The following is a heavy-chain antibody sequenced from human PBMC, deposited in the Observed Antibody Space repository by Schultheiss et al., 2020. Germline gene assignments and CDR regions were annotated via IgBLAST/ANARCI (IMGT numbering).Heavy chain of an antibody. CDR1: GGSISSYY. CDR2: TYYSGST. V-gene: IGHV4-59*01. J-gene: IGHJ6*02. CDR3: ARVQRATISKKPHYYGMDV. Sequence: SQPLSLTCTVSGGSISSYYWSWIRQPPGKGLEWIGYTYYSGSTNYNPSLKSRVTISVDTSKNQFSLKLSSVTAADTAVYYCARVQRATISKKPHYYGMDVWGPGTTVTVAS. D-gene: IGHD5-12*01.